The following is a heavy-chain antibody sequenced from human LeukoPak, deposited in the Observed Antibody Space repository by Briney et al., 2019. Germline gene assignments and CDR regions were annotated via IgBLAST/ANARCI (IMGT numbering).Heavy chain of an antibody. J-gene: IGHJ4*02. V-gene: IGHV3-48*01. CDR2: IGISSSTI. CDR1: GFTFSSYS. Sequence: GGSLRLSCAASGFTFSSYSMNWVRQAPGKGLEWVSYIGISSSTIDYADSVKGRFTISRDNAKNSLYLQMNSLRAEDTALYYCARDDYGSGSWNDYWGQGTLVTVSS. CDR3: ARDDYGSGSWNDY. D-gene: IGHD3-10*01.